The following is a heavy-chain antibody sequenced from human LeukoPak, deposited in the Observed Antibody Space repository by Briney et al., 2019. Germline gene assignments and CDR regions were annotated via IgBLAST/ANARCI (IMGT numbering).Heavy chain of an antibody. CDR1: GFTFSSYA. V-gene: IGHV3-30-3*01. Sequence: GGSLRLSCAASGFTFSSYAMHWVRQAPGKGLEWVAVISYDGSNKYYADSVKGRFTISRDNSKNTLYLQMNSLRAEDTAVYYCASTLTYNYYASGTNKGDWGQGTLVTVSS. CDR3: ASTLTYNYYASGTNKGD. CDR2: ISYDGSNK. J-gene: IGHJ4*02. D-gene: IGHD3-10*01.